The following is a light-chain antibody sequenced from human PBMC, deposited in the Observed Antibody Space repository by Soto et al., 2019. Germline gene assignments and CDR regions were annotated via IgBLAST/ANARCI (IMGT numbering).Light chain of an antibody. CDR2: AAS. Sequence: DIQMTQSPSSLSASVGDRGTITCRARQGISNYLAWYQQKPGKVPKLLIYAASTLQSGVPSRFSGSGSGTDFTLTISSLQPEDVATYYCQKYNSAPQTFGQGTKLEI. CDR1: QGISNY. V-gene: IGKV1-27*01. CDR3: QKYNSAPQT. J-gene: IGKJ2*01.